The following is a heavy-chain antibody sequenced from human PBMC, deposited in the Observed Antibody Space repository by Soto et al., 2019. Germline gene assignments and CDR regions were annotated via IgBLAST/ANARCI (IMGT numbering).Heavy chain of an antibody. Sequence: PSETLSLTCTVSGGSISSGDYYWSWIRQPPGKGLEWIGYIYYSGSTYYNPSLKSRVTISVDTSKKQISLKLSSVTAANTAVYYCARDHITMVRGVIITNWFDPWGQGTLVTVSS. J-gene: IGHJ5*02. V-gene: IGHV4-30-4*01. D-gene: IGHD3-10*01. CDR2: IYYSGST. CDR3: ARDHITMVRGVIITNWFDP. CDR1: GGSISSGDYY.